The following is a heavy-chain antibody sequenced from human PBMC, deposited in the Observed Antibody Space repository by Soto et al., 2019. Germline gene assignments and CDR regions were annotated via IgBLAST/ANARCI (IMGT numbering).Heavy chain of an antibody. Sequence: PAETLYLTCTVSGSAISSSSYYWRWIRQPPGKGLEWIGSIYYSGSTYYNPSLKSRVTISVDTSKNQFSLKLSSVTAADTAVYYCARHTPAISISDHWGQGTLVTVSS. J-gene: IGHJ4*02. V-gene: IGHV4-39*01. CDR2: IYYSGST. CDR3: ARHTPAISISDH. D-gene: IGHD2-15*01. CDR1: GSAISSSSYY.